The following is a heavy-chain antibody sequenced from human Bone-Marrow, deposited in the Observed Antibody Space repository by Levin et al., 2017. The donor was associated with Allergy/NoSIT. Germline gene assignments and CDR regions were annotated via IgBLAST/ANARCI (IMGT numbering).Heavy chain of an antibody. CDR2: ISYNGNNK. D-gene: IGHD6-19*01. CDR1: GFTFRDYA. CDR3: AREGSSSGWFFDF. V-gene: IGHV3-30-3*01. J-gene: IGHJ4*02. Sequence: PGGSLRLSCAASGFTFRDYAMHWVRQAPGKGLEWVALISYNGNNKYYADSMKGRFTISRDNSNNTLYLQMNSLRTEDTAVYYCAREGSSSGWFFDFWGLGTLVTVSS.